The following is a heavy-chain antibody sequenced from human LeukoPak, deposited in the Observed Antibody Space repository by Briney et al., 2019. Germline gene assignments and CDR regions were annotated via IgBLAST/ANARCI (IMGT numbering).Heavy chain of an antibody. D-gene: IGHD3-10*01. Sequence: GGSLRLSCAASGFTFSDYYMSWIRQAPGKGLEWVSYISSSGSTIYYADSVKGRFTISRDNAKNSLYLQMNSLRAEDTAVYYCAKGDYYGSGSTFKNGMDVWGRGTTVTVSS. CDR2: ISSSGSTI. V-gene: IGHV3-11*01. J-gene: IGHJ6*02. CDR1: GFTFSDYY. CDR3: AKGDYYGSGSTFKNGMDV.